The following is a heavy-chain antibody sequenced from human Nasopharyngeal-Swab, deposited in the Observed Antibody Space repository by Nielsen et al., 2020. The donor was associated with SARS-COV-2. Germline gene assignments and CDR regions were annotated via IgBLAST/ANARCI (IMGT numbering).Heavy chain of an antibody. CDR3: ARISYDILTGYYVGFDY. CDR1: GFSISTSGMC. V-gene: IGHV2-70*01. CDR2: IDWDDDK. D-gene: IGHD3-9*01. Sequence: SGPTLVKPTQTLTLTCTFSGFSISTSGMCVSWIRQPPGKALEWLALIDWDDDKYYSTSLKTRLTISKDTSKNQVVLTMTNMDPVDTATYYCARISYDILTGYYVGFDYWGQGTLVTVSS. J-gene: IGHJ4*02.